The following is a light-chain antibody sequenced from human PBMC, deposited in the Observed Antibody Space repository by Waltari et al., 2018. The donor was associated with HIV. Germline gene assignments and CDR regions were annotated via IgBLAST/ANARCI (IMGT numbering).Light chain of an antibody. V-gene: IGKV3-11*01. CDR3: QQRSHWPLT. Sequence: EIVLTQSTARLSLSPGERATLSCRANQSVSDFLAWYRQTPGQPPRLLIYDASTRATGTPARFSGSGSGTDFTLTISSLEPEDFAVYYCQQRSHWPLTFGGGTKVEMK. J-gene: IGKJ4*01. CDR1: QSVSDF. CDR2: DAS.